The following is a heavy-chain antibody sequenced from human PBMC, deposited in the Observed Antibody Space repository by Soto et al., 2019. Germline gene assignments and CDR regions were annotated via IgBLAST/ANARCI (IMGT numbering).Heavy chain of an antibody. V-gene: IGHV1-18*01. J-gene: IGHJ3*02. CDR2: ISAYNGNT. CDR3: ARRYDYIWGSYRQKDAFDI. D-gene: IGHD3-16*02. Sequence: ASLKVSCKTSGYTFTSYGISCVRHTPGQGLELIGWISAYNGNTNYAQKLQGRVTMTTDTSTSTAYMELRSLRSDDTAVYYCARRYDYIWGSYRQKDAFDIWGQGTMVTVSS. CDR1: GYTFTSYG.